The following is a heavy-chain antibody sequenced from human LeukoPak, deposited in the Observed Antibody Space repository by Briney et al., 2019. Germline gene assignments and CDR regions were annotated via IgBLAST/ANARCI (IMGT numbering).Heavy chain of an antibody. J-gene: IGHJ4*02. Sequence: GGSLRLSCAASGYTFSSYAMPWVRQAPGKGLEWVAVISYDGSNKFYADSVKGRFAISRDNSKNTLYLQMSSLRAEDTAVYYCARDLNQGLTGYFYWGQGTLVTVSS. CDR1: GYTFSSYA. V-gene: IGHV3-30*09. CDR2: ISYDGSNK. CDR3: ARDLNQGLTGYFY. D-gene: IGHD3-9*01.